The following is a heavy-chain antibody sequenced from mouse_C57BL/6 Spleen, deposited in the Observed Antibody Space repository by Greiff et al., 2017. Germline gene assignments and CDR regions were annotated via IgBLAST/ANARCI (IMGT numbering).Heavy chain of an antibody. CDR1: GYAFSSSW. J-gene: IGHJ2*01. CDR2: IYPGDGDT. V-gene: IGHV1-82*01. Sequence: QVQLQQSGPELVKPGASVKISCKASGYAFSSSWMNWVKQRPGKGLEWIGRIYPGDGDTNYNGKFKGKATLTADKSSSTAYMQLSSLTSEDSAVYFCASWGFDYWGQGTTLTVSS. CDR3: ASWGFDY.